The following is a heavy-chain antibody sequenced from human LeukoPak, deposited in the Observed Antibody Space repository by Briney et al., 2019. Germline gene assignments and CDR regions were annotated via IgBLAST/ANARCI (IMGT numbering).Heavy chain of an antibody. CDR2: ISGNGGAT. CDR1: GFTFDDYA. CDR3: AKDRGGSTVTLEY. J-gene: IGHJ4*02. D-gene: IGHD4-17*01. Sequence: PGGSLRLSCVASGFTFDDYAMHWVRLVPGKGLEWVSLISGNGGATYYGDSVKGRFTISRDNRRTSLYLQMNSLRSDDTALYFCAKDRGGSTVTLEYWGQGTLVTVSS. V-gene: IGHV3-43*02.